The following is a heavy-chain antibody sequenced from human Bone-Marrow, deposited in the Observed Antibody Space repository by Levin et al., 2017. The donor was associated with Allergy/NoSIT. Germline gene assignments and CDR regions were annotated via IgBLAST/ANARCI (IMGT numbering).Heavy chain of an antibody. Sequence: GGSLRLSCAASGFTFSSYAMHWVRQTPGKGLEWVAVISYDGSNRYYADSVKGRFTISRDNSKNTLYVEMSSLRPEDTAIYYCARDGTRGRYTYDYRADYWGQGTLVTVSS. CDR3: ARDGTRGRYTYDYRADY. CDR1: GFTFSSYA. CDR2: ISYDGSNR. D-gene: IGHD3-16*01. V-gene: IGHV3-30-3*01. J-gene: IGHJ4*02.